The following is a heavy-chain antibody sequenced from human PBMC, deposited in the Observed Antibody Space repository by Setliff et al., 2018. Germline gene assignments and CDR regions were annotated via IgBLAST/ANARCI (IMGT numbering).Heavy chain of an antibody. J-gene: IGHJ3*02. CDR2: IYYSGST. D-gene: IGHD4-17*01. Sequence: SETLSLTCTVSGGSISSGGYYWSWIRQHPGKGLEWIGYIYYSGSTYYNPSFKSRVTISVDTSKNQFSLKLSSVTAADTAVYYCARDPLTTNRRRAFDIWGQGTMVTVSS. CDR3: ARDPLTTNRRRAFDI. CDR1: GGSISSGGYY. V-gene: IGHV4-31*03.